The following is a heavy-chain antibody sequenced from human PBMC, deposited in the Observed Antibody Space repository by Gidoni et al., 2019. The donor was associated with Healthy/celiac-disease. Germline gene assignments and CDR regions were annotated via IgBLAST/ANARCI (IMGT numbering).Heavy chain of an antibody. D-gene: IGHD2-15*01. CDR2: IYYSGST. V-gene: IGHV4-39*07. CDR3: ARVHCSGGSCYYFDY. CDR1: GGSISSSSYY. J-gene: IGHJ4*02. Sequence: QLQLQESGPGLVKHSETLSLTCTVSGGSISSSSYYWGWIRQPPGKGLEWIGSIYYSGSTYYNPSLKRRVTISVDTSKNQFSLKLSSVTAADTAVYYCARVHCSGGSCYYFDYWGQGTLVTVSS.